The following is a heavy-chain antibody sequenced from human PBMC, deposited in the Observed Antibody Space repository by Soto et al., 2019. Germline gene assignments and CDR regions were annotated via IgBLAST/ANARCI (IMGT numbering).Heavy chain of an antibody. V-gene: IGHV4-34*01. Sequence: GPGPRLSSETLSLTCAVYGGSFSGYYWSWIRQPPGKGLEWIGEINHSGSTNYNPSLKSRVTISVDTSKNHISLKLSSVTDADTAVYYCARGYSGYDCWGQGTLVTVSS. CDR3: ARGYSGYDC. CDR1: GGSFSGYY. D-gene: IGHD5-12*01. J-gene: IGHJ4*02. CDR2: INHSGST.